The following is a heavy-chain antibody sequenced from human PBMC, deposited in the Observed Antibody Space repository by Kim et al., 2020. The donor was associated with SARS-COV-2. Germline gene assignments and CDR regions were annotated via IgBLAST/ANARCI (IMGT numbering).Heavy chain of an antibody. CDR3: ARIGGSGTWGEFDL. J-gene: IGHJ4*02. CDR1: GGSVHGHY. V-gene: IGHV4-59*02. Sequence: SETLSLTCTVSGGSVHGHYWTWIRQPPGKTLDWIGYIFYAGTTKYNPSLQNRVTISLDTSKSQFSLRLTSVTAADSAVYYCARIGGSGTWGEFDLWGQGTLVTVSS. CDR2: IFYAGTT. D-gene: IGHD3-10*01.